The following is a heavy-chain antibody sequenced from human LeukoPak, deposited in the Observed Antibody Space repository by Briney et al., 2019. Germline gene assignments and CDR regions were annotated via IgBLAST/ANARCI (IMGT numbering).Heavy chain of an antibody. Sequence: GGSLRLSCAASGFTFSNYAMHWVRQAPGKGLEWVAVISYDGSNQYYADSVKGRFTISRDNAKNTLFLQMDSLRAEDTAVYYCFFPGVTGKVYWGQRTLVSVSS. CDR1: GFTFSNYA. CDR3: FFPGVTGKVY. J-gene: IGHJ4*02. V-gene: IGHV3-30-3*01. CDR2: ISYDGSNQ. D-gene: IGHD1-20*01.